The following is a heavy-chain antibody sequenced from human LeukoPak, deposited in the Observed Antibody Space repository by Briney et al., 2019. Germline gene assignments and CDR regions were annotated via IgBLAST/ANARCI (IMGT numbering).Heavy chain of an antibody. J-gene: IGHJ4*02. CDR3: ARDLSVAGTFGFDY. D-gene: IGHD6-19*01. CDR1: GFTFSSYS. Sequence: PGGSLRLSCAASGFTFSSYSMSWVRQAPGKGLEWASSISSSSSYIYYADSVKGRFTISRDNAKNSLYLQMNSLRAEDTAVYYCARDLSVAGTFGFDYWGQGTLVTVSS. CDR2: ISSSSSYI. V-gene: IGHV3-21*04.